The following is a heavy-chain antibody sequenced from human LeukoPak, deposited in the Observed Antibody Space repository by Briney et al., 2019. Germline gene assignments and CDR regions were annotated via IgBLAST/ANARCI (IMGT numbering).Heavy chain of an antibody. Sequence: SETLSLTCTVSGGSISAYYWSWIRQPPGKGLEWIGYIHYSGTTNYYPSLKSRVTIALDTSNNQFSLKLNSVTAADTAVYYCARFGTSSSRFFDQWGQGTLVTVSS. CDR1: GGSISAYY. V-gene: IGHV4-59*01. CDR3: ARFGTSSSRFFDQ. J-gene: IGHJ4*02. D-gene: IGHD6-6*01. CDR2: IHYSGTT.